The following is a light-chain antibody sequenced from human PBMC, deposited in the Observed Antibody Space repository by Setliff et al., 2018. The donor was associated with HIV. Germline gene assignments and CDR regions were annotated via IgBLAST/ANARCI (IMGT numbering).Light chain of an antibody. CDR2: DVN. J-gene: IGLJ2*01. V-gene: IGLV2-11*01. Sequence: QSALTQPRSVSGSPGQSVTISCTGTSSDVADYNYVSWYQHHPGKAPKLLFYDVNKRPSGVPDRFSGSKSGNTASLTISGLQAEHEADYYCCSYAGNHTKLFGGGTKVTVL. CDR3: CSYAGNHTKL. CDR1: SSDVADYNY.